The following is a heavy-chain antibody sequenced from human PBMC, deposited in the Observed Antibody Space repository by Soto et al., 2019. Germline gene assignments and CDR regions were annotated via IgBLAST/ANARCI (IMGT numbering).Heavy chain of an antibody. D-gene: IGHD1-1*01. CDR2: TSYDGNNE. V-gene: IGHV3-30*18. CDR1: GFTFSNYA. Sequence: PGGSLRLSCEASGFTFSNYAMHWVRQAPGKGLEWVALTSYDGNNEYYTDSVKGRFTISRDNSKNTLFLQMNSPRPEDTAVYYCAKDKGVFNWATSYFDYWGQGALVTV. CDR3: AKDKGVFNWATSYFDY. J-gene: IGHJ4*02.